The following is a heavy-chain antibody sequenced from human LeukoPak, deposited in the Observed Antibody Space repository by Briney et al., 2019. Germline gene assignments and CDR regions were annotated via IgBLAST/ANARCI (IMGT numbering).Heavy chain of an antibody. J-gene: IGHJ4*02. Sequence: PGGSLRLSCAASGFTFDDYAMHWVRQAPGKGLEWVLGISWNSGSIGYADSVKGRFTISRDNAKNSLYLQMNSLRAEDTALYYCAKDRGSGSYFFDYWGQGTLVTVSS. V-gene: IGHV3-9*01. D-gene: IGHD3-10*01. CDR3: AKDRGSGSYFFDY. CDR1: GFTFDDYA. CDR2: ISWNSGSI.